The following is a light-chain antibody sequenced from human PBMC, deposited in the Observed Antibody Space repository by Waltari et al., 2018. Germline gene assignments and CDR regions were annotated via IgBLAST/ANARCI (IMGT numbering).Light chain of an antibody. J-gene: IGLJ2*01. CDR3: CSFAGSYTFVV. CDR1: SSDVGDYNY. CDR2: DVN. V-gene: IGLV2-11*01. Sequence: QSALTQPRSVSGSPGQSVTIFCTGTSSDVGDYNYVSWYQQHPGKAPKFIIYDVNKRPSVVPDRFSGSKSGNTASLTISGLQAEDEADYYCCSFAGSYTFVVFGGGTKLTVL.